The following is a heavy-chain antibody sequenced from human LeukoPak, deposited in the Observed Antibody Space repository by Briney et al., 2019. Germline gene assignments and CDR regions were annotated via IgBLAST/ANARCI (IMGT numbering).Heavy chain of an antibody. J-gene: IGHJ6*02. CDR3: ARGSPDYYGMDV. CDR1: GGSFSGYY. CDR2: ISHSGST. Sequence: PSETLSLTCAVYGGSFSGYYWSWIRQPPGKGLEWIGEISHSGSTNYNPSLKSRVTISVDTSKNQFSLKLSSVTAADTAVYYCARGSPDYYGMDVWGQGTTVTVSS. V-gene: IGHV4-34*01.